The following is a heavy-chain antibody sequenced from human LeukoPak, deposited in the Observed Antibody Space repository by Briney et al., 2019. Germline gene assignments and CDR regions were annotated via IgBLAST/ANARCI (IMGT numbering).Heavy chain of an antibody. Sequence: PGGSLRLSCAASGFTFSSYAMSWVRQAPGEGLEWVSTVSGSNGNTHYADSVKGRFTISRDNSKNTLYLQMSSLGVDDTALYYCARGRGGDYVPSRFDNWGQGTLVTVSS. CDR1: GFTFSSYA. D-gene: IGHD4-17*01. CDR3: ARGRGGDYVPSRFDN. J-gene: IGHJ4*02. CDR2: VSGSNGNT. V-gene: IGHV3-23*01.